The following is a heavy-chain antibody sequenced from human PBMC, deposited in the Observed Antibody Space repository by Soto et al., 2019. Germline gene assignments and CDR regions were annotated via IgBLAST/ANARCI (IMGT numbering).Heavy chain of an antibody. D-gene: IGHD3-10*01. Sequence: SETLSLTCAVYGGSFSGYYWSWIRQPPGKGLEWIGEINHSGSTNYNPSLKSRVTISVDTSKNQFSLKLSSVTAADTAVYYCARTHQSLRAYGSGSYYKTSYYMDVWGKGTTVTVSS. CDR2: INHSGST. V-gene: IGHV4-34*01. J-gene: IGHJ6*03. CDR3: ARTHQSLRAYGSGSYYKTSYYMDV. CDR1: GGSFSGYY.